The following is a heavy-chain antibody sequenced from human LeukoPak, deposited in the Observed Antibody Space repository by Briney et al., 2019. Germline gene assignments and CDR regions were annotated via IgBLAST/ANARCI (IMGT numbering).Heavy chain of an antibody. CDR2: IYTSGST. V-gene: IGHV4-61*02. CDR3: ARHRLAAAAPSFDY. Sequence: SETLSLTCTVSGGSISSGSYYWSWIRQPAGKGLEWIGRIYTSGSTNYNPSLKSRVTISVDTSKNQFSLKLSSVTAADRAVYYCARHRLAAAAPSFDYWGPGTLVTVSS. J-gene: IGHJ4*02. CDR1: GGSISSGSYY. D-gene: IGHD6-13*01.